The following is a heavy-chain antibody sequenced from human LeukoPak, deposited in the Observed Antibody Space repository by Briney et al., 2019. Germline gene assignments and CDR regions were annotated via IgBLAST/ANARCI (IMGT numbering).Heavy chain of an antibody. J-gene: IGHJ6*03. Sequence: GGSLRLSCAASGFTFRSYGMHWVRQAPGKGLEWEAFIRYDGSNKYYADSVKGRFTISRDNSKNTLYLQMNSLRAEDTAVYYCARGYYDFWSGYYLYYYYYMDVWGKGTTVTVSS. CDR2: IRYDGSNK. D-gene: IGHD3-3*01. CDR1: GFTFRSYG. V-gene: IGHV3-30*02. CDR3: ARGYYDFWSGYYLYYYYYMDV.